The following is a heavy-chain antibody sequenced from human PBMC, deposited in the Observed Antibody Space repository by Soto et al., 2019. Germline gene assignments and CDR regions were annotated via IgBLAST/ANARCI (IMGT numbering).Heavy chain of an antibody. Sequence: VQLVESGGGVVQPGRSLRLSCEASGFTFTWFGIHWVRQAPGKGLEWVALISHDGSKTDYANSVKGRFTVSRDNSKRLLYLEMNSLRADDTAVYFCAKPSAYHYDSSGYSPFDFWGQGTLVTVSS. V-gene: IGHV3-30*18. CDR1: GFTFTWFG. J-gene: IGHJ4*02. CDR3: AKPSAYHYDSSGYSPFDF. CDR2: ISHDGSKT. D-gene: IGHD3-22*01.